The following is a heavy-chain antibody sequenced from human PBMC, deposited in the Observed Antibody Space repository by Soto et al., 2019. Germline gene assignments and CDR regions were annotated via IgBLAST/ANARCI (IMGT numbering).Heavy chain of an antibody. D-gene: IGHD6-6*01. CDR2: IYWDDDE. CDR3: ARRLTSNSSYWFDS. Sequence: QITLKESGPPLVKPTQTLTLTCTFSGFSLITSGVTVGWIRQPPGKALEWLALIYWDDDERYSPSLRSRLTITKDTSKNQVVLTVTDMDPVDTATYYCARRLTSNSSYWFDSWGQGALVTVSS. J-gene: IGHJ5*01. V-gene: IGHV2-5*02. CDR1: GFSLITSGVT.